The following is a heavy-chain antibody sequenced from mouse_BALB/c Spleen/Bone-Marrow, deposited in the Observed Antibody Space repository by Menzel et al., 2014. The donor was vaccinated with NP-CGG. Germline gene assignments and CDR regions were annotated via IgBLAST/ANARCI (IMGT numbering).Heavy chain of an antibody. Sequence: QVQLQQSGPGLVAPSQSLSITCTVSGFSLTSYGVHWVRQPPGKGLEWLGVIWAGGSTNHNSALMSRLSISKDNSKSQVFLKMNSLQTDDTAMYYCARDRGPPYWGQGTLVTVSA. CDR3: ARDRGPPY. CDR2: IWAGGST. V-gene: IGHV2-9*02. J-gene: IGHJ3*01. CDR1: GFSLTSYG. D-gene: IGHD3-1*01.